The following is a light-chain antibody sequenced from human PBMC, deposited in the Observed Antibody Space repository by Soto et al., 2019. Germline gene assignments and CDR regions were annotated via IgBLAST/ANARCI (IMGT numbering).Light chain of an antibody. CDR3: QQYNNWPRT. CDR2: GAS. J-gene: IGKJ1*01. CDR1: LSVSRN. V-gene: IGKV3-15*01. Sequence: EIVMTQSPATLSVSPGERATLSCRASLSVSRNLAWYQQKPGQAPRLLIYGASTRATGIPARFSGSGSGTEFTLTISSLQSEDFAVYYCQQYNNWPRTFGQGTKVDI.